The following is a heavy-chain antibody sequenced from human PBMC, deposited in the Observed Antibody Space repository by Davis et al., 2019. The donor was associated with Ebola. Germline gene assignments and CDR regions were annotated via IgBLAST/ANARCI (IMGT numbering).Heavy chain of an antibody. J-gene: IGHJ6*02. CDR3: ARGGGGELEYYDFWSGYTYYYYGMDV. CDR1: GFTFSSYW. D-gene: IGHD3-3*01. V-gene: IGHV3-7*01. CDR2: IKQDGSEK. Sequence: GESLKISCAASGFTFSSYWMSWVRQAPGKGLEWVANIKQDGSEKYYVDSVTGRFTISRDNAKNSLYLQMNSLRAEDTAVYYCARGGGGELEYYDFWSGYTYYYYGMDVWGQGTTVTVSS.